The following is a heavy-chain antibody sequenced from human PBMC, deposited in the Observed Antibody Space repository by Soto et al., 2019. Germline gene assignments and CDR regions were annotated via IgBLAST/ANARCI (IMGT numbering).Heavy chain of an antibody. CDR1: GGTFSSYT. D-gene: IGHD3-10*01. J-gene: IGHJ4*02. Sequence: SVKVSCKASGGTFSSYTISWVRQAPGQGLEWMGRIIPILGIANYAQKFQGRVTITADKTTSTAYMELSSLRSEDTAVYYCARLRGDGYNFDSWGQGTLVTVSS. CDR2: IIPILGIA. CDR3: ARLRGDGYNFDS. V-gene: IGHV1-69*02.